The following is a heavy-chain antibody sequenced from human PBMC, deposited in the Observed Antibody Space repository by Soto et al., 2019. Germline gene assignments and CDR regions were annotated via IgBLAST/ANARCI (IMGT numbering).Heavy chain of an antibody. CDR2: MNPNSGNT. CDR1: GYTFTSYD. J-gene: IGHJ6*01. V-gene: IGHV1-8*01. CDR3: ARERRGMDV. Sequence: QVKLVQSGAEVKKPGASVKVSCKASGYTFTSYDINWVRQATGQGLEWMGWMNPNSGNTGYVQKFQGRVTMTRNSSISTAYMELSSLRSEDTAGYFCARERRGMDVWGQGTTVTVSS.